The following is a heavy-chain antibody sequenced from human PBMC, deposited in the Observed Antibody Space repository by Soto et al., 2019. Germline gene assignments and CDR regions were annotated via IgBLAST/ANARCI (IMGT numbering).Heavy chain of an antibody. CDR3: ARAGTSNWNYVSTSS. V-gene: IGHV1-18*04. D-gene: IGHD1-7*01. CDR2: ISASIGDT. Sequence: ASVKVSCKASGYSFATSGFIWVRQAPGQGLEWMGWISASIGDTNYAPNLQGRVTMTTDTSTNTAYMELRSLTSDDTAIYYCARAGTSNWNYVSTSSWGQGTLVTVSS. CDR1: GYSFATSG. J-gene: IGHJ4*02.